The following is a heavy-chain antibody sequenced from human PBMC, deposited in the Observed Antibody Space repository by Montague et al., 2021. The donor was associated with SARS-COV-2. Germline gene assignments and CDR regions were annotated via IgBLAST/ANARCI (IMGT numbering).Heavy chain of an antibody. CDR1: GFSLSTSGVG. V-gene: IGHV2-5*02. CDR2: IYWDDDK. Sequence: LRLSCSASGFSLSTSGVGVGWIRQPPGKALEWLALIYWDDDKRYSPSLKSRLTITKDTSKNQVVLTMTNMDPVDTATYYCAHGPGGFDQPWFDPWGQGTLVTVSS. CDR3: AHGPGGFDQPWFDP. J-gene: IGHJ5*02. D-gene: IGHD1-26*01.